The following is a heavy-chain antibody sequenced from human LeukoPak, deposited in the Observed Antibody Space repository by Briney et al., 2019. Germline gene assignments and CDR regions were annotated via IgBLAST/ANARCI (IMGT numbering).Heavy chain of an antibody. CDR3: ARFRYNYGLYYFDY. Sequence: SETLSLTCTVSGGSISSYYWSWIRQPPGKGLEWIGYIYYSGSTNYNPSLKSRVTISVDTSKNQFSLKLSSVTAADTAVYYCARFRYNYGLYYFDYWGQGTLVTVSS. CDR2: IYYSGST. J-gene: IGHJ4*02. D-gene: IGHD5-18*01. V-gene: IGHV4-59*01. CDR1: GGSISSYY.